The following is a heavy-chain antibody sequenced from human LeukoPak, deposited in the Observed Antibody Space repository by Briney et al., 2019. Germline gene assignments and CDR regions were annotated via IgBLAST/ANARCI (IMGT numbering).Heavy chain of an antibody. D-gene: IGHD3-10*01. CDR3: ARDETFGHFDY. Sequence: GASVKVSCKASGYTFTGYYMHWVRQAPGQGLEWMGWINPNSGGTNYAQKFQGRVTMTRDTSTSTAYMELRSLRSDDTAVYYCARDETFGHFDYWGQGTLVTVSS. V-gene: IGHV1-2*02. CDR2: INPNSGGT. CDR1: GYTFTGYY. J-gene: IGHJ4*02.